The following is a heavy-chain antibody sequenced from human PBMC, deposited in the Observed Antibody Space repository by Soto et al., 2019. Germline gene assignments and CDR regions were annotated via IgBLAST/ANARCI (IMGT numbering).Heavy chain of an antibody. Sequence: PSATLSLTCAVYGPSFPGYYWSWIRQPPGKGLEWIGEINHSGSTNYNPSLKSRVTISVDTSKNQFSLKLSSVTAADTAVYYCARGPYNWNPLRYYYYMDVWGKGTTVT. V-gene: IGHV4-34*01. CDR2: INHSGST. J-gene: IGHJ6*03. CDR3: ARGPYNWNPLRYYYYMDV. CDR1: GPSFPGYY. D-gene: IGHD1-20*01.